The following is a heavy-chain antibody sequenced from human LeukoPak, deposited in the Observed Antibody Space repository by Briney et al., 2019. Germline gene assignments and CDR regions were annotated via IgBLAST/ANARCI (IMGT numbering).Heavy chain of an antibody. D-gene: IGHD1-26*01. CDR2: ISWNSGSI. CDR3: ARELGSYEGGYYGMDV. Sequence: PGGSLRLSCAASGFTFDDYAMHWIRQAPGKGLEWVSGISWNSGSIGYADSVKGRFTISRDNAKNSLYLQMNSLRAEDTALYYCARELGSYEGGYYGMDVWGQGTTVTVSS. J-gene: IGHJ6*02. V-gene: IGHV3-9*01. CDR1: GFTFDDYA.